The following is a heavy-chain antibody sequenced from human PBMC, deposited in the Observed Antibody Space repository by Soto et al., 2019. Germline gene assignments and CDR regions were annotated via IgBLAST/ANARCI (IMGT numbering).Heavy chain of an antibody. V-gene: IGHV3-74*01. CDR3: AKREGNTFGLFH. Sequence: EIQLVESGGGLVQPGGSLRLSCAASGFTFSADWIHWVRQAPEKGLEWVSRIKTDGSSTDYADSVKGRFTISRDNARHILYLQMDSLRVKDTAVYYCAKREGNTFGLFHWGQGTLVTVSS. D-gene: IGHD3-3*01. J-gene: IGHJ4*02. CDR2: IKTDGSST. CDR1: GFTFSADW.